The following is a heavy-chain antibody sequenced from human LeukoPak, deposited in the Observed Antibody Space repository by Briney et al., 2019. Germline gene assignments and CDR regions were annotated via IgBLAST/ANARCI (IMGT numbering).Heavy chain of an antibody. CDR1: GYTFTSYG. V-gene: IGHV1-18*01. CDR2: ISAYNGNT. D-gene: IGHD3-22*01. CDR3: ARGFHYDSSGYPPDY. J-gene: IGHJ4*02. Sequence: ASVKVSCKASGYTFTSYGISWVRQAPGQGLEWMGWISAYNGNTNYAQKLQGRVTMTTDTSTSTAYMELRSLRSDDTAVYYCARGFHYDSSGYPPDYWGQGTLVTVSS.